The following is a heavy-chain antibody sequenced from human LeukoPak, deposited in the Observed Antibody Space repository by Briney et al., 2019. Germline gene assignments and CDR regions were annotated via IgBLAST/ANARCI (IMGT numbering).Heavy chain of an antibody. V-gene: IGHV3-30*02. J-gene: IGHJ4*02. CDR1: GFTFSSYG. CDR2: IRYDGSNK. CDR3: AKVRSSTSCCENYFDY. D-gene: IGHD2-2*01. Sequence: GGSLRLSCAASGFTFSSYGMHWVRQAPGKGLEWVAFIRYDGSNKYYADSVKGRFTISRDNSKNTLYLQMNSLRAEDTAVYYCAKVRSSTSCCENYFDYWGQGTLVTVSS.